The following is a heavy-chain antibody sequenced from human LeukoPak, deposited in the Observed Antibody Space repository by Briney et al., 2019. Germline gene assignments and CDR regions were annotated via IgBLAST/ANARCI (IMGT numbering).Heavy chain of an antibody. V-gene: IGHV4-4*07. CDR3: ARAVRGDVLWFGGNPTPSGYYFDY. CDR1: GGSISTYY. CDR2: IYTSGST. D-gene: IGHD3-10*01. Sequence: SETLSLTFTVSGGSISTYYWSWIRQPAGKGLEWIGRIYTSGSTNYNPSLKSRVTMSVDTSKNQFSLKLSSVTAADTAVYYCARAVRGDVLWFGGNPTPSGYYFDYWGQGTLVTVSS. J-gene: IGHJ4*02.